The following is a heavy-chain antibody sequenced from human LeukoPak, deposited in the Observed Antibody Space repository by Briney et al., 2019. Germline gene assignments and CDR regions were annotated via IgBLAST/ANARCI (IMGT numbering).Heavy chain of an antibody. CDR2: LSGTGATK. J-gene: IGHJ4*02. Sequence: GGSLRLSCAASGFTFSNYAMSWVRQAPGKGLEWVSALSGTGATKFYADSVKGRFTISRDNSKNTLYLQMNSLRAEDTAVYYCAKEAGSDILTGYYFDYWGQGTLVTVSS. V-gene: IGHV3-23*01. CDR1: GFTFSNYA. CDR3: AKEAGSDILTGYYFDY. D-gene: IGHD3-9*01.